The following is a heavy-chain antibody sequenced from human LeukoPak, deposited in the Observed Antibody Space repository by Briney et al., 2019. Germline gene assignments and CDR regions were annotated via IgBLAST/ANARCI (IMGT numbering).Heavy chain of an antibody. CDR3: ARDRLFYCSSTSCYTDPFDY. Sequence: SVKVSCKASGGTFSSYAISWVRQAPGQGLEWMGGIIPIFGTANYAQKLQGRVTMTTDTSTSTAYMELRSLRSDDTAVYYCARDRLFYCSSTSCYTDPFDYWGQGTLVTVSS. D-gene: IGHD2-2*02. CDR1: GGTFSSYA. CDR2: IIPIFGTA. J-gene: IGHJ4*02. V-gene: IGHV1-69*05.